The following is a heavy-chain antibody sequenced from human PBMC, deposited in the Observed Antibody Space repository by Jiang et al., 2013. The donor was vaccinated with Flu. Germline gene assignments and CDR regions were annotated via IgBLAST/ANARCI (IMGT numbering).Heavy chain of an antibody. J-gene: IGHJ3*02. D-gene: IGHD1-26*01. CDR3: ARDRGPGIVGATKGAFDI. V-gene: IGHV4-59*01. Sequence: PGLVKPSETLSLTCTVSGGSISSYYWSWIRQPPGKGLEWIGYIYYSGSTNYNPSLKSRVTISVDTSKNQFSLKLSSVTAADTAVYYCARDRGPGIVGATKGAFDIWGQGTMVTVSS. CDR1: GGSISSYY. CDR2: IYYSGST.